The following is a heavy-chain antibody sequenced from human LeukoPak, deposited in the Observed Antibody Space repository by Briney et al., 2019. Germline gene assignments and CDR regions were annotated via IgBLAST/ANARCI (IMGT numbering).Heavy chain of an antibody. Sequence: GGSLRLSCAASGFTFSNAWMSWVRQAPGKGLEWVGRIKSKTDGGTTDYAAPVKGRFTISRDDSKNTLYLQMNSLKTEDTAVYYCTTKAIPRKYYYDSSGPLWGQGTLVTVSS. CDR1: GFTFSNAW. D-gene: IGHD3-22*01. CDR2: IKSKTDGGTT. V-gene: IGHV3-15*01. J-gene: IGHJ4*02. CDR3: TTKAIPRKYYYDSSGPL.